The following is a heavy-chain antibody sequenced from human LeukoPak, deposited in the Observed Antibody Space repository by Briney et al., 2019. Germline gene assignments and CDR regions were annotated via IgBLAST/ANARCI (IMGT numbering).Heavy chain of an antibody. Sequence: SETLSLTCTVSGGSIDSNSWTWIRQPPGKGLEWIGYIYYSGSTNYNPSLKSRVTISVDTSKNQFSLKLSSVTAADTAVYYCARGQVVPAAMRSFYYYYSMDVWGQGTTVTVSS. J-gene: IGHJ6*02. CDR3: ARGQVVPAAMRSFYYYYSMDV. CDR1: GGSIDSNS. V-gene: IGHV4-59*01. D-gene: IGHD2-2*01. CDR2: IYYSGST.